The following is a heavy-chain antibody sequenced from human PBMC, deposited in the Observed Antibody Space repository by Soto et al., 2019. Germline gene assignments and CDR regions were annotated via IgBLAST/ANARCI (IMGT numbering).Heavy chain of an antibody. CDR2: ISYDGSNT. CDR3: AKDSTLFGVDLTFFDY. CDR1: GFTFSNYG. V-gene: IGHV3-30*18. J-gene: IGHJ4*02. D-gene: IGHD3-3*01. Sequence: PGGSLRLSCAASGFTFSNYGMHWVRQAPGKGPEWVAVISYDGSNTHYADSVKGRFTISRDDSKNTLYLRMNSLRVEDTAVYYCAKDSTLFGVDLTFFDYCGQGPLVTVSS.